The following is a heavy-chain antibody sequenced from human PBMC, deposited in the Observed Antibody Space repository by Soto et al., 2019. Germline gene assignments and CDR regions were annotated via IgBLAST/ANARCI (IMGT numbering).Heavy chain of an antibody. V-gene: IGHV1-3*01. CDR2: INAGNGYT. Sequence: GASVKVSCKASGYTFTTYAMHWVRQAPGQRLEWMGWINAGNGYTKYSQKFQGRVTITRDTSASTAYMELSSLRSEDTAVYYCARDPSYYGMDVWGQGTTVTVSS. J-gene: IGHJ6*02. CDR1: GYTFTTYA. CDR3: ARDPSYYGMDV.